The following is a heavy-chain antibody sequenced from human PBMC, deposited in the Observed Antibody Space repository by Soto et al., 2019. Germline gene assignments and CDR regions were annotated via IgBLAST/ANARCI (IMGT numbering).Heavy chain of an antibody. CDR3: ARDIVVVPAALPGDPDALDI. D-gene: IGHD2-2*01. J-gene: IGHJ3*02. Sequence: ASVKVSCKASGYTFTSYAMHWVRQAPGQRLEWMGWINAGNGNTKYSQKFQGRVTITRDTSASTAYMELSSLRSEDTAVYYCARDIVVVPAALPGDPDALDIWGQGTMVTVSS. V-gene: IGHV1-3*01. CDR1: GYTFTSYA. CDR2: INAGNGNT.